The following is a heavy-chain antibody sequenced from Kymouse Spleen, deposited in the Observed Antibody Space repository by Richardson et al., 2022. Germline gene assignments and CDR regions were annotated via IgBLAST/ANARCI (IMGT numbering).Heavy chain of an antibody. V-gene: IGHV3-11*01. CDR1: GFTFSDYY. D-gene: IGHD3-22*01. CDR3: ARDSGYSYGYDYDSSGYYYVRYYYYGMDV. J-gene: IGHJ6*02. Sequence: QVQLVESGGGLVKPGGSLRLSCAASGFTFSDYYMSWIRQAPGKGLEWVSYISSSGSTIYYADSVKGRFTISRDNAKNSLYLQMNSLRAEDTAVYYCARDSGYSYGYDYDSSGYYYVRYYYYGMDVWGQGTTVTVSS. CDR2: ISSSGSTI.